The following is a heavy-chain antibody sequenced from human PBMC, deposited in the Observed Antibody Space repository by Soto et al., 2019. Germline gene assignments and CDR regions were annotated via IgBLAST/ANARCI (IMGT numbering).Heavy chain of an antibody. Sequence: SETLSLTCTVSGGSISSYYWSWTRQPPGKGLEWIGYIYYSGSTNYNPSLKSRVTISVDTSKNQLSLKLSSVTAADTAVYYCARDRGYPRRWYFDLWGRGTMVTVYS. V-gene: IGHV4-59*01. J-gene: IGHJ2*01. CDR3: ARDRGYPRRWYFDL. CDR1: GGSISSYY. D-gene: IGHD5-12*01. CDR2: IYYSGST.